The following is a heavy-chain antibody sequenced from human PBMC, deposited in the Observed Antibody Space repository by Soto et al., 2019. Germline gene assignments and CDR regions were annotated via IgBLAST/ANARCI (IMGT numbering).Heavy chain of an antibody. CDR1: GGSISSSSYY. V-gene: IGHV4-39*01. CDR3: ASPKIAFYNWFDP. CDR2: IYYSGST. J-gene: IGHJ5*02. Sequence: SETLSLTCTVSGGSISSSSYYWSRIRQPPGKGLEWIGSIYYSGSTYYNPSLKSRVTISVDTSKNQFSLKLSSVTAADTAVYYCASPKIAFYNWFDPWGQGTLVTVSS. D-gene: IGHD3-3*02.